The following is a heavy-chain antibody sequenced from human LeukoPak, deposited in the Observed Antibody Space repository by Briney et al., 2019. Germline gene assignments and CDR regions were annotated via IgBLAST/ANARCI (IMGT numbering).Heavy chain of an antibody. D-gene: IGHD3-10*01. CDR2: INPHSGAT. Sequence: VASVKVSCKASGYTFTGYYIHWVRQAPGQGPEWMGWINPHSGATNYAQKFQGRVTMTRDTSISTAFMELSSLRSDDTAMYYCSRDLLMYYSDSGESTWGQGTQVSVSS. J-gene: IGHJ5*02. CDR1: GYTFTGYY. CDR3: SRDLLMYYSDSGEST. V-gene: IGHV1-2*02.